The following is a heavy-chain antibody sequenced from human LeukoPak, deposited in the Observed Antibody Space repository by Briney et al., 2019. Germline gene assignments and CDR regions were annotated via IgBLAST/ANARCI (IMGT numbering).Heavy chain of an antibody. CDR1: GLTDSSNY. D-gene: IGHD3-10*01. Sequence: GGSLTLSCAASGLTDSSNYMGGVRQAPGKGLEWVSVIYSDGRTYYVDSVKGRFTISRDNSKNTLYLQMNSLRAEDTAVYYCARDSGRFDVFDIWGQGTMVTVSS. CDR2: IYSDGRT. V-gene: IGHV3-53*01. CDR3: ARDSGRFDVFDI. J-gene: IGHJ3*02.